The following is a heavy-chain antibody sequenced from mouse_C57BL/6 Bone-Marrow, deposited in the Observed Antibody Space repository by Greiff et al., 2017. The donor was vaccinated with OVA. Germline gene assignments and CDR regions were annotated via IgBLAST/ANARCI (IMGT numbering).Heavy chain of an antibody. J-gene: IGHJ4*01. Sequence: EVKLMASGGGLVKPGGSLKLSCAASGFTFSDYGMHWVRQAPEKGLEWVAYISSGSSTIYYADTVKGRFTISRDNAKNTLFLQMTSLRSEDTAMYYCALPYYAMDYWGQGTSVTVSS. CDR3: ALPYYAMDY. V-gene: IGHV5-17*01. CDR2: ISSGSSTI. CDR1: GFTFSDYG.